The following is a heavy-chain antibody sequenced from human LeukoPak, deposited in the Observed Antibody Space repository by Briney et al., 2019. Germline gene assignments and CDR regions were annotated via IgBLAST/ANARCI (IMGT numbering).Heavy chain of an antibody. CDR1: GYTFTSYY. CDR3: ARDYYDSSAIPHWFDP. D-gene: IGHD3-22*01. CDR2: INPSGGGT. Sequence: ASVKVSCKASGYTFTSYYMHWVRQAPGQGLEWMGIINPSGGGTSYAQKFRGRVTMTRDTSTSTVYMELSSLRSEDTAVYYCARDYYDSSAIPHWFDPWGQGTLVTVSS. J-gene: IGHJ5*02. V-gene: IGHV1-46*01.